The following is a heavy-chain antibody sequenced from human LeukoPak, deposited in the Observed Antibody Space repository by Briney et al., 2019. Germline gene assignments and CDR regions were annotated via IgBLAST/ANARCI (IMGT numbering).Heavy chain of an antibody. J-gene: IGHJ4*02. CDR1: GGSFSGYY. D-gene: IGHD3-16*01. V-gene: IGHV4-34*01. CDR3: ASRPGGFDY. Sequence: SETLSLTCAAYGGSFSGYYWSWIRQPPGKGLEWIGEINHSGSTNYNPSLKSRVTISVDTSRNQFSLKLSSVTAADTAVYYCASRPGGFDYWGQGTLVTVSS. CDR2: INHSGST.